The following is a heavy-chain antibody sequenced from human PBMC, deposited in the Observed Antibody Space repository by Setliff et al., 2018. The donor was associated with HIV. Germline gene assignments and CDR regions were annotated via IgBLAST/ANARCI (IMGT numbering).Heavy chain of an antibody. V-gene: IGHV4-59*10. J-gene: IGHJ4*02. CDR2: IHTSGST. Sequence: PSETLSLTCAVYSGSFSGYYWSWIRQPAGKGLEWIGHIHTSGSTKYNPSLKSRVTISADTSKNQFSLNLSSVTAAETAVHYCARVGYHGSGRYSFDYWGQGTLVTVSS. CDR3: ARVGYHGSGRYSFDY. D-gene: IGHD3-10*01. CDR1: SGSFSGYY.